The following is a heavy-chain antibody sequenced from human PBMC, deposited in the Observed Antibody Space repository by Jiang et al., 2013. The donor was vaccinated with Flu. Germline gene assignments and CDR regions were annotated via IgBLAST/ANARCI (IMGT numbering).Heavy chain of an antibody. D-gene: IGHD5-12*01. CDR2: IYYSGST. J-gene: IGHJ4*02. Sequence: TLSLTCTVSGGSISSYYWSWIRQPPGKGLEWIGYIYYSGSTNYNPSLKSRVTISVDTSKNQFSLKLSSVTAADTAVYYCARREWLRSPFDYWGQGTLVTVSS. CDR3: ARREWLRSPFDY. V-gene: IGHV4-59*08. CDR1: GGSISSYY.